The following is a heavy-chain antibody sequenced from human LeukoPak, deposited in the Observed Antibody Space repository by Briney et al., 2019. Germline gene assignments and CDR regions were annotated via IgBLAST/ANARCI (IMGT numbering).Heavy chain of an antibody. V-gene: IGHV3-21*04. CDR1: GFTFSSYT. J-gene: IGHJ4*02. CDR3: AKVGSLWFGELSNYFDY. D-gene: IGHD3-10*01. Sequence: GGSLRLSCAASGFTFSSYTMNWVRQAPGKGLEWVSSISSSSDYILYADSVKGRFTISRDNSKNTLYLQMNSLRAEDTAVYYCAKVGSLWFGELSNYFDYWGQGTLVTVSS. CDR2: ISSSSDYI.